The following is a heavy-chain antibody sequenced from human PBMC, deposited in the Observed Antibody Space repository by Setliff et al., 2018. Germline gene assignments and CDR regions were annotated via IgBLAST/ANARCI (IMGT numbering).Heavy chain of an antibody. Sequence: ASVKVSCKASGYNFPGYYLHWVRQAPGQGLEWMGWISPHTGNTQCAQNFQGRVTMTRDTSITTAYMELSSLRSNDTALYYCARRAFIETITGYCFDLWGQGTQVTVS. CDR3: ARRAFIETITGYCFDL. V-gene: IGHV1-2*02. CDR2: ISPHTGNT. J-gene: IGHJ4*02. D-gene: IGHD1-20*01. CDR1: GYNFPGYY.